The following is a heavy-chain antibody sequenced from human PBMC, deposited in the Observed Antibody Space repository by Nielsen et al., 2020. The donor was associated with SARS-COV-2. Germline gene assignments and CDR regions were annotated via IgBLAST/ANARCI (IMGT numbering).Heavy chain of an antibody. D-gene: IGHD6-13*01. CDR3: AREVAAAGTIYYFDY. V-gene: IGHV1-18*01. CDR2: ISAYNGNT. CDR1: GYTFTSYG. J-gene: IGHJ4*02. Sequence: ASVKASCKASGYTFTSYGISWVRQAPGQGLEWMGWISAYNGNTNYAQKLQGRVTMTTDTSTSTAYMELRSLRSDDTAVYYCAREVAAAGTIYYFDYWGQGTLVTASS.